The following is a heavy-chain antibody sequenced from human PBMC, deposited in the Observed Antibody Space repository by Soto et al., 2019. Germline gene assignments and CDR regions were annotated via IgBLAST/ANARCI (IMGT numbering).Heavy chain of an antibody. CDR2: ISYDGSNK. J-gene: IGHJ4*02. CDR3: ARDQGLMLVHPYFDY. CDR1: GFTFSSYG. D-gene: IGHD3-10*02. V-gene: IGHV3-30*03. Sequence: QVQLVESGGGVVQPGRSLRLSCAASGFTFSSYGMHWVRQAPGKGLEWVAVISYDGSNKYYADSVKGRFTISRDNSKNTLYLQMNSLRAEDTAVYYCARDQGLMLVHPYFDYWGQGTLVTVSS.